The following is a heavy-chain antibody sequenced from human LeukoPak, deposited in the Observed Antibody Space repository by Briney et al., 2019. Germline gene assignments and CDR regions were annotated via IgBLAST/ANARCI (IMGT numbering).Heavy chain of an antibody. D-gene: IGHD3-22*01. J-gene: IGHJ3*02. CDR3: ARAGDSSGYYPDAFDI. V-gene: IGHV1-69*04. CDR1: GGTFTSYA. Sequence: SVKVSCKASGGTFTSYAISWVRQAPGQGLEWMGNIIASLEMTNYAQKFQGRVTITADTSTSTAYMELSSLRSEDTAVYYCARAGDSSGYYPDAFDIWGQGTMVTVSS. CDR2: IIASLEMT.